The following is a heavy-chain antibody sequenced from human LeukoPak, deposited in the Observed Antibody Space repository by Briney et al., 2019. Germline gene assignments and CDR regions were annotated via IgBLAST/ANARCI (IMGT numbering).Heavy chain of an antibody. CDR2: IYYSGST. CDR1: GGSISSYY. V-gene: IGHV4-59*01. CDR3: ARVLLSSFDP. J-gene: IGHJ5*02. Sequence: KPSETLSLTCTVSGGSISSYYWSWLRQPPGKGLEWIGYIYYSGSTNYNPSLKSRVTISVDTSKNQFSLKLSSVTAADTAVYYCARVLLSSFDPWGQGTLVTVSS.